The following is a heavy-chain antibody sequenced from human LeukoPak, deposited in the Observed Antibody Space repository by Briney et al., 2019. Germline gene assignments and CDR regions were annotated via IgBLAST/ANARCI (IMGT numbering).Heavy chain of an antibody. Sequence: SVKVSCKASGGTFSSYAISWVRQAPGQGLEWMGGVIPIFGTANYAQKFQGRVTITADESTSTAYMELSSLRSEDTAVYYCATQRWWARYCSSTSCPTYYFDYWGQGTLVTVSS. CDR2: VIPIFGTA. D-gene: IGHD2-2*01. CDR3: ATQRWWARYCSSTSCPTYYFDY. J-gene: IGHJ4*02. CDR1: GGTFSSYA. V-gene: IGHV1-69*13.